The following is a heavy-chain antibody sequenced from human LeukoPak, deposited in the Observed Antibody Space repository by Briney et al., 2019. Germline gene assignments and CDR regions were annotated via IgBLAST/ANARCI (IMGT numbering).Heavy chain of an antibody. CDR2: ISSGSVTI. Sequence: GGSLRLSCAASGFTFSTYNMNWVRQAPGKGLEWVSYISSGSVTIYYADSVKGRFTISRDNARNSLYLQMNSLRAEDTAVYYCARSRRDNYYYYYGMDVWGQGTTVTVSS. CDR1: GFTFSTYN. CDR3: ARSRRDNYYYYYGMDV. D-gene: IGHD5-24*01. J-gene: IGHJ6*02. V-gene: IGHV3-48*04.